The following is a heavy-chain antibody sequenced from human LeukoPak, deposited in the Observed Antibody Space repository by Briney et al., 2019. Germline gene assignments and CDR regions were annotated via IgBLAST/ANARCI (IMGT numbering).Heavy chain of an antibody. CDR2: IKEDGREK. J-gene: IGHJ1*01. V-gene: IGHV3-7*01. CDR1: GFTFSVYW. CDR3: TSHDGTYFPH. Sequence: GRSLRLSCAASGFTFSVYWMTWVRQAPGKGQEWVANIKEDGREKYYVDSVKGRFTISRDNAKNSLYLQMNSLRAEDTAMYFCTSHDGTYFPHWGQGTLVTVSS. D-gene: IGHD4-23*01.